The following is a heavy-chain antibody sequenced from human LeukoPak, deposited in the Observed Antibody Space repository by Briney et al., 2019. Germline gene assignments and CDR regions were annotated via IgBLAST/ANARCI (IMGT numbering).Heavy chain of an antibody. Sequence: GRSLRLSCAASGFTFSSYAMHWVRQAPGKGLEWVAVISYDGSNKYYADSVKGRFTISRDNSKNTLYLQMNSLRAEDTAVYYCARDRYSSSWYLRYFDYWGQGTLVTVSS. CDR2: ISYDGSNK. CDR3: ARDRYSSSWYLRYFDY. J-gene: IGHJ4*02. CDR1: GFTFSSYA. D-gene: IGHD6-13*01. V-gene: IGHV3-30-3*01.